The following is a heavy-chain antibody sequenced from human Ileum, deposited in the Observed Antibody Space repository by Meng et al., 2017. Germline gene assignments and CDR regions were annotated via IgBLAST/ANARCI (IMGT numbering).Heavy chain of an antibody. CDR2: TYFRSRWYN. CDR3: AREAHLQGLPY. Sequence: SQTLSLTCAISGDTVSNGTATWNWVRQSPSRGLEWMGRTYFRSRWYNDYSVSLRGRITVSPDTSRNQVSLQLTYVTPEDTAVYFCAREAHLQGLPYWSQGTLVTVSS. J-gene: IGHJ4*02. CDR1: GDTVSNGTAT. D-gene: IGHD3-16*01. V-gene: IGHV6-1*01.